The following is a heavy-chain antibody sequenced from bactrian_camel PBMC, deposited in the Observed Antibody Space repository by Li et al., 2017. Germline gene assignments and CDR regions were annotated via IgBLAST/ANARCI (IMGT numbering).Heavy chain of an antibody. CDR1: GFTFDDSD. V-gene: IGHV3S63*01. D-gene: IGHD4*01. CDR2: SRSDGTT. J-gene: IGHJ4*01. CDR3: AADQRRAWSDYRALYSTSYDY. Sequence: QVQLVESGGGSVQAGGSLKLSCKASGFTFDDSDMAWYRQAPGSECIMVSTSRSDGTTYQLESVKGRFTISRDSAQNTVYLQMNSLKPEDSAMYYCAADQRRAWSDYRALYSTSYDYWGQGTQVTVS.